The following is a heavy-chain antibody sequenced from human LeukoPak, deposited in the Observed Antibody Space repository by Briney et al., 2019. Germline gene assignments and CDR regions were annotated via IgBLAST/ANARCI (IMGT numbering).Heavy chain of an antibody. CDR2: IYYSGST. V-gene: IGHV4-61*01. D-gene: IGHD3-22*01. CDR3: AREEADSYYDSSGPFDC. CDR1: GGSVSSGSYY. Sequence: SETLSLTCTVSGGSVSSGSYYWSWIRQPPGKGLEWIGYIYYSGSTNYNPSLKSRVTISVDTSKNQFSLKLSSVTAADTAVYYCAREEADSYYDSSGPFDCWGQGTLVTVSS. J-gene: IGHJ4*02.